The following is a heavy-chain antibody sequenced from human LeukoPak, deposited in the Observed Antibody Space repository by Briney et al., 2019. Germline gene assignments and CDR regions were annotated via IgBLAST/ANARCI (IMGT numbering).Heavy chain of an antibody. J-gene: IGHJ4*02. CDR2: INHSGST. CDR1: GGSFSGYY. V-gene: IGHV4-34*01. Sequence: SETLSLICAVYGGSFSGYYWSWLRQPPGKGLEGIGEINHSGSTNYNPSLKSRVTISVDTSKNQFSLKLSSVTAADTAVYYCARERRRAARPFDYWGQGTLVTVSS. D-gene: IGHD6-6*01. CDR3: ARERRRAARPFDY.